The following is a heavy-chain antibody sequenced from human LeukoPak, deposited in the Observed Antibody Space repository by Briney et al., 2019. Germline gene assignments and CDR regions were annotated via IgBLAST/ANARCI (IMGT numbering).Heavy chain of an antibody. CDR1: GFAFSGHW. J-gene: IGHJ4*02. D-gene: IGHD3-22*01. CDR3: ATPLDYYDSSGFHQGGD. Sequence: GVSLRLSCAASGFAFSGHWMTWVRQAPGKGLEWVANIKEDGAKKNYVDSVKGRFTISRDNAKNSLYLQMTSLRAEDTAMYYCATPLDYYDSSGFHQGGDWGQGTLVTVSS. V-gene: IGHV3-7*03. CDR2: IKEDGAKK.